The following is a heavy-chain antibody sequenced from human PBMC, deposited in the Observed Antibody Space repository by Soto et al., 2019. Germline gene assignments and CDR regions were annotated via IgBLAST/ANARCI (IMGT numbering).Heavy chain of an antibody. D-gene: IGHD6-13*01. CDR2: IYYTGCT. CDR3: ATSYGNAWYTY. Sequence: SECLSLTCTVSGGSVSSGSYYWSWIRQPPGKGLEWIGYIYYTGCTNYNPSLKSRLTLSVDRSKNHFTLQLTSVTVADTAVYYCATSYGNAWYTYWGQGTQVTVSS. J-gene: IGHJ4*02. CDR1: GGSVSSGSYY. V-gene: IGHV4-61*03.